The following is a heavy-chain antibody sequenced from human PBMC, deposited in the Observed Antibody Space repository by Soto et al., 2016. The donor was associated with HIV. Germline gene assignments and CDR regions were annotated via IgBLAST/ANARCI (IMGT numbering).Heavy chain of an antibody. CDR2: IYYSGTT. Sequence: QLQLQESGPGLVEPSETLSLTCSVFGGSISSSGYYWGWIRQPPGKGLEWIATIYYSGTTYYNPSLKSRISISVDTSKNQFSLQLSSVTDADTAVYYCARLWADLPKVRGSIIDSWGQGTLVTVSS. V-gene: IGHV4-39*01. CDR1: GGSISSSGYY. D-gene: IGHD3-10*01. J-gene: IGHJ4*02. CDR3: ARLWADLPKVRGSIIDS.